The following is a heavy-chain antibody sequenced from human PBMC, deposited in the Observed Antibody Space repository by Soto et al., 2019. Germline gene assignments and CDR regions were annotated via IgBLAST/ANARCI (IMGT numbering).Heavy chain of an antibody. Sequence: QVQLVQSGAEVKKPGSSVKVSCKASGGTFSSYAISWVRQAPGQGLEWMGGIIPIFRTADYAQKFQGRVTITEDEATSTAYMELGSLGFEDTAVYYCASVETQRCYGGMDVGGQGTTVTVSS. J-gene: IGHJ6*02. CDR1: GGTFSSYA. CDR2: IIPIFRTA. V-gene: IGHV1-69*12. D-gene: IGHD2-15*01. CDR3: ASVETQRCYGGMDV.